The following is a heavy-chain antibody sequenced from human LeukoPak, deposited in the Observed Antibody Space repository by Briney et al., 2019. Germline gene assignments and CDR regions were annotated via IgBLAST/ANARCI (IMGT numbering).Heavy chain of an antibody. V-gene: IGHV3-7*01. J-gene: IGHJ3*02. Sequence: PGGSLRLSCTASRFTFSSYWMNWVRQAPGKGLEWVANIKQDGSQKYYVDSVKGRFTISRDNAKNTLYLQMNSLRAEDTAVYYCARDADAFDIWGQGTMVTVSS. CDR1: RFTFSSYW. CDR3: ARDADAFDI. CDR2: IKQDGSQK.